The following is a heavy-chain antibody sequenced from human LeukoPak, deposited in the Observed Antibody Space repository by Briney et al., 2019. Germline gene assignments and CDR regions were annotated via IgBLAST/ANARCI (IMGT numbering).Heavy chain of an antibody. J-gene: IGHJ4*02. CDR2: ISGSGGST. V-gene: IGHV3-23*01. CDR3: AKEILGYSSSWYYFDY. Sequence: GGSLRLSCAASGFTFSSYAMSWVRQAPGKGLEWVSAISGSGGSTYYADSVKGRFTISRDNSKNTLYLQMHSLRAEDTAVYYCAKEILGYSSSWYYFDYWGQGTLVTVSS. D-gene: IGHD6-13*01. CDR1: GFTFSSYA.